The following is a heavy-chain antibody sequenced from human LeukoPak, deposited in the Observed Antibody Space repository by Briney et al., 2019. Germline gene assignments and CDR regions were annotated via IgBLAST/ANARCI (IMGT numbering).Heavy chain of an antibody. CDR1: GGSFSGYY. J-gene: IGHJ5*02. Sequence: PSETLSLTCAVYGGSFSGYYWSWIRQPPGKGLERIGEINHSGSTNYNPSLKSRVTISVDTSKNQFSLKLSSVTAADTAVYYCARGPGYGDYGWFDPWGQGTLVTVSS. D-gene: IGHD4-17*01. CDR2: INHSGST. CDR3: ARGPGYGDYGWFDP. V-gene: IGHV4-34*01.